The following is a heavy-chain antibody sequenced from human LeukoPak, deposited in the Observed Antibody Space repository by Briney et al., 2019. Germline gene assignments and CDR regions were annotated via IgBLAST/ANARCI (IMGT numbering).Heavy chain of an antibody. D-gene: IGHD5-18*01. Sequence: ASAKVSCKASGYTFTSYGISWVRQAPGQGLEWMGWISAYNGNTNYAQKLQGRVTMTTDTSTSTAYMELRSLRSDDTAVYYCARDVPYVDTAMVRHFDYWGQGTLVTVSS. CDR2: ISAYNGNT. J-gene: IGHJ4*02. V-gene: IGHV1-18*01. CDR1: GYTFTSYG. CDR3: ARDVPYVDTAMVRHFDY.